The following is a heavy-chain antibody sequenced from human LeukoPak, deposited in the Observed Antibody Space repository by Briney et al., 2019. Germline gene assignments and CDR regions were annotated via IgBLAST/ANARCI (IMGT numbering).Heavy chain of an antibody. CDR1: GYSISSGYY. J-gene: IGHJ2*01. CDR3: ARDSTGYWYFDL. V-gene: IGHV4-38-2*02. D-gene: IGHD1-1*01. Sequence: PSETLSLTCTDSGYSISSGYYWGWIRQPPGKGLEWIGSIYHSGSTYYNPSLKSRVTISVDTSKNQFSLKLSSVTAADTAVYYCARDSTGYWYFDLWGRGTLVTVSS. CDR2: IYHSGST.